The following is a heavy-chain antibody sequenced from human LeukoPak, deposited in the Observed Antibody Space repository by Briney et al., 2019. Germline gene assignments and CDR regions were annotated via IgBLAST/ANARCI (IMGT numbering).Heavy chain of an antibody. D-gene: IGHD2-8*01. CDR2: VNTNTGNP. J-gene: IGHJ5*02. Sequence: ASVEVSCKASGYTFTSYAMNWVRQAPGQGLEWMGWVNTNTGNPTYAQGFTGRFVFSLDTSVSTAYLQISSLKAEDPAVYYCARVVGYCTNGVCYTGGNWFDPWGQGTLVTVSS. CDR3: ARVVGYCTNGVCYTGGNWFDP. CDR1: GYTFTSYA. V-gene: IGHV7-4-1*02.